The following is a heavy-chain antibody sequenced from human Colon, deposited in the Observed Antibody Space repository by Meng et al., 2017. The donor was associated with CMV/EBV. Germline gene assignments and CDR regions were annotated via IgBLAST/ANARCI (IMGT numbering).Heavy chain of an antibody. J-gene: IGHJ5*02. CDR2: IIPMFGSP. CDR3: ARGKQAGFDL. D-gene: IGHD6-13*01. V-gene: IGHV1-69*12. Sequence: VQRGRSWEEVKTHASSVKVSCKAAGCTCDTPTFNWVRQAPGQGLEGMGGIIPMFGSPSYSQKFRGRVTITADELEVNSLRSEDTAVYYCARGKQAGFDLWGQGTLVTVSS. CDR1: GCTCDTPT.